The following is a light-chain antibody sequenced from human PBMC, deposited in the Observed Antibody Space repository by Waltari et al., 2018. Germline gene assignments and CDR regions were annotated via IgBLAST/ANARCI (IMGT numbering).Light chain of an antibody. CDR2: GAS. J-gene: IGKJ4*01. CDR3: QQYSTSPEA. Sequence: EIVLTQSPGTLSLSPGERPTLSCRASQSVNNNYLAWYQQKPGQPPRLLIYGASTRATGIPDRFRGSGSGTDFTLTISRLEPEDFAVFYCQQYSTSPEAFGGGTKVEIK. CDR1: QSVNNNY. V-gene: IGKV3-20*01.